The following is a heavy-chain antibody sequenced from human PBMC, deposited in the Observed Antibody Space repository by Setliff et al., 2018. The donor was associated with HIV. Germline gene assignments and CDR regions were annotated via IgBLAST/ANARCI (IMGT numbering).Heavy chain of an antibody. CDR2: MNPNSGRA. CDR1: GYTFTNYD. V-gene: IGHV1-8*02. CDR3: ARGRLSWSPDF. J-gene: IGHJ4*02. Sequence: ASVKVSCKASGYTFTNYDINWVRQSPGQGLEWLGWMNPNSGRAGSAQMFQGRLTMTRDTSTSTAYMELSSLTSDDTAIYYCARGRLSWSPDFWGQGTPVTVSS.